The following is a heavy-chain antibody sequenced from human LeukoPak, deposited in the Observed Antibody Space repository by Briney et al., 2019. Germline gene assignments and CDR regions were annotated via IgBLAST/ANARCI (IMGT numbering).Heavy chain of an antibody. Sequence: SETLSLTCAVYGGSFSGYYWNWIRHPPRKGLEWNGEINHFGTTNYNPSLKSRVTVSGDTSKKQFSLQVNSVTAADTAMYYCARGYRAHQTFYSYHYFDSWGQGTLVTVSS. J-gene: IGHJ4*02. V-gene: IGHV4-34*01. D-gene: IGHD5-18*01. CDR1: GGSFSGYY. CDR2: INHFGTT. CDR3: ARGYRAHQTFYSYHYFDS.